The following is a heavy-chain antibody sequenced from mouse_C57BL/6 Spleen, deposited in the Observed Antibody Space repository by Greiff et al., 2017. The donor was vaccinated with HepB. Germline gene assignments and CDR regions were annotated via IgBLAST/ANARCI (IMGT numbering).Heavy chain of an antibody. CDR1: GYTFTSYW. Sequence: QVQLQQPGAELVKPGASVKMSCKASGYTFTSYWITWVKQRPGQGLEWIGDIYPGSGSTNYNEKFKSKATLTVDTSSSTAYMQLSSLTSEDSAVYYCARGGDYDDGDWYFDVWGTGTTVTVSS. D-gene: IGHD2-4*01. CDR3: ARGGDYDDGDWYFDV. J-gene: IGHJ1*03. V-gene: IGHV1-55*01. CDR2: IYPGSGST.